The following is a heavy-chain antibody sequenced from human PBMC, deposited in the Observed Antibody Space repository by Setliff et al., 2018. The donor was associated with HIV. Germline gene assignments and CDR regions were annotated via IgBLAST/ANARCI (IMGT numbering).Heavy chain of an antibody. V-gene: IGHV1-69*02. D-gene: IGHD3-10*01. CDR2: TIPVLSMS. Sequence: GASVKVSCKASEDTFNSYTIHWVRQTPGQGLEWMGRTIPVLSMSNFALKFQGRGSIFADKSTSTAYLGLNGLTSEDTVIYYCATSFGSGVAPFDNWGQGTLVTVSS. CDR3: ATSFGSGVAPFDN. CDR1: EDTFNSYT. J-gene: IGHJ4*02.